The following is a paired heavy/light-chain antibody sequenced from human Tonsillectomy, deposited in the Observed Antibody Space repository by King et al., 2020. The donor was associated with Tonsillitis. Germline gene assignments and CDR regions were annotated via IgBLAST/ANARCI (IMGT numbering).Light chain of an antibody. CDR3: SSYTSSSTQV. CDR1: SSDVGGYNY. V-gene: IGLV2-14*01. J-gene: IGLJ1*01. Sequence: QSALTQPASVSGSPGQSITISCTGTSSDVGGYNYVSWYQQHPGKAPKLMIYDVSNRPSGVSNRFSGSKSGNTASLTISGLQAEDEADYYCSSYTSSSTQVFGTGTKVTVL. CDR2: DVS.
Heavy chain of an antibody. D-gene: IGHD2-2*01. V-gene: IGHV4-34*01. CDR2: INHSGST. CDR3: ARIRLPAPFFIVVVPAAMPRRYFDY. CDR1: GGSFSGYY. J-gene: IGHJ4*02. Sequence: QVQLQQWGAGLLKPSETLSLTCAVYGGSFSGYYWSWIRQPPGKGLEWIGEINHSGSTNYNPSLKSRVTISVDTSKNQFSLKLSSVTAADTAVYYCARIRLPAPFFIVVVPAAMPRRYFDYWGQGTLVTVSS.